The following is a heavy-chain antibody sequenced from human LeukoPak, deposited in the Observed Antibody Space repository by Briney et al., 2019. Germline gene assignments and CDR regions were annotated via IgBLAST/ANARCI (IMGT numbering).Heavy chain of an antibody. CDR3: ARDGPMVRGVTYYFDY. CDR1: GGTFSSYT. J-gene: IGHJ4*02. D-gene: IGHD3-10*01. Sequence: SVKVSCKASGGTFSSYTINWVRQAPGQGLEWMGRIIPILGIADYAQNFQGRVTITADKSTSTAYMEVSSLRSEDTAVYYCARDGPMVRGVTYYFDYWGQGTLVTVSS. CDR2: IIPILGIA. V-gene: IGHV1-69*04.